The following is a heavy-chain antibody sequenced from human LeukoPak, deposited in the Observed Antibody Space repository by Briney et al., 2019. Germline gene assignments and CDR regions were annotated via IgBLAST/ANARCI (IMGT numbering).Heavy chain of an antibody. J-gene: IGHJ5*02. Sequence: ASVKVSCKASGYTFTGHYIYWVRQAPGQGLEWMGWINPNSDVTNYAQNFQGRVTMTRDTSISTAYMELNGLISDDTAVYYCARGTDCSGGRCYTSWFDPWGQGTLVTVSS. CDR2: INPNSDVT. CDR1: GYTFTGHY. V-gene: IGHV1-2*02. D-gene: IGHD2-15*01. CDR3: ARGTDCSGGRCYTSWFDP.